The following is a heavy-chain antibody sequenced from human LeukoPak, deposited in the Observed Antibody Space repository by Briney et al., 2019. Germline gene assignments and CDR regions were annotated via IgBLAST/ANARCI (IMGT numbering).Heavy chain of an antibody. V-gene: IGHV3-7*01. Sequence: GGSLRLSCTASGFTFSRSWMNWIRQAPGKGLEWVANINPDGDGMRFVDSVKGRFTMSRDNAQSSLHLQMNSLRVEDTAFYYCAVWTDRGYSYWVQGVLVTVSS. D-gene: IGHD5-12*01. J-gene: IGHJ4*02. CDR1: GFTFSRSW. CDR3: AVWTDRGYSY. CDR2: INPDGDGM.